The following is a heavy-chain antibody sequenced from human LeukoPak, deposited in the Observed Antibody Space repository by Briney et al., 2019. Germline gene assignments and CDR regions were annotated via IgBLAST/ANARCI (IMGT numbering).Heavy chain of an antibody. D-gene: IGHD6-19*01. CDR2: ITGSSGYT. CDR3: AKRLSGCYYTDY. J-gene: IGHJ4*02. V-gene: IGHV3-23*01. Sequence: PGGSLRLSCAASGFTFSSYAMSWVRQAPGKGLEWVSSITGSSGYTYYADSVKGRFTISRDNSKNTLYLQMNSLRVEDTAVYYCAKRLSGCYYTDYWGQGTLVTVSS. CDR1: GFTFSSYA.